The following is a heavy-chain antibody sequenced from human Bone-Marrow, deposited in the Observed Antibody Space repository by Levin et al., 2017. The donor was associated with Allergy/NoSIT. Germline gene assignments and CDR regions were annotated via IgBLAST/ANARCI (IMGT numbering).Heavy chain of an antibody. CDR1: GGSISSDNYY. Sequence: SETLSLTCTVSGGSISSDNYYWTWIRQPPGKGLECIGYTYYNGSTYYNPSLKSRVTISVDTSKNQFSLNLASVTAADTAVYYCARVRDGYNFGDYYFDSWGQGTLVIVSS. CDR2: TYYNGST. CDR3: ARVRDGYNFGDYYFDS. D-gene: IGHD5-24*01. J-gene: IGHJ4*02. V-gene: IGHV4-30-4*01.